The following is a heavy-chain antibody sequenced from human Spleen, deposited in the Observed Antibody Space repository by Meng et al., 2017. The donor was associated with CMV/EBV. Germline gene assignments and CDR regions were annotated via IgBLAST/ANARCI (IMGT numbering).Heavy chain of an antibody. CDR1: GYTFTGYD. CDR3: ARRKHYYGSGSPFDP. D-gene: IGHD3-10*01. Sequence: ASVKVSCKASGYTFTGYDINWVRQATGQGLEWMGWMNPNSGNTGYAQKFQGRVTITRNTSISTAYMELSSLRSEDTAVYYCARRKHYYGSGSPFDPWGQGTLVTVSS. V-gene: IGHV1-8*03. CDR2: MNPNSGNT. J-gene: IGHJ5*02.